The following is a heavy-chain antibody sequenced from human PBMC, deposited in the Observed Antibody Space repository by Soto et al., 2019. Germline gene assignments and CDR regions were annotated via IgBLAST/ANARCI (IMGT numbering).Heavy chain of an antibody. D-gene: IGHD1-26*01. CDR2: VPYTGST. CDR3: AMRRCLSVSCYGRNWLEP. J-gene: IGHJ5*02. CDR1: GDSINHYY. Sequence: QVQLQESGPGLVKPSETLSLTCTVSGDSINHYYWNWVRQAPGKGLEWIGYVPYTGSTNYNPSLRSRVTISMDTSKIQFSLRPTSVTAPDTDLYYYAMRRCLSVSCYGRNWLEPWGQGILVTVSS. V-gene: IGHV4-59*08.